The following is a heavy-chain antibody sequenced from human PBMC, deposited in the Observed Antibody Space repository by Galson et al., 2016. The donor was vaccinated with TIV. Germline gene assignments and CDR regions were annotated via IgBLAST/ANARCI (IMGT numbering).Heavy chain of an antibody. J-gene: IGHJ4*02. CDR3: VRAGIGWYELDY. V-gene: IGHV3-21*01. D-gene: IGHD6-19*01. CDR1: GFTFRSYT. CDR2: ITTTVPNT. Sequence: SLRLSCAASGFTFRSYTMNWVRQAPGKGLEWVSAITTTVPNTYYADSLKGRFTISRDNAKNSLFLQMNSLRVEDTGVYYCVRAGIGWYELDYWGQGTFVTVSS.